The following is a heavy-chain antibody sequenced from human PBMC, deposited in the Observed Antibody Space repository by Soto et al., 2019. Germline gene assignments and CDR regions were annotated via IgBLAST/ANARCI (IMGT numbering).Heavy chain of an antibody. V-gene: IGHV3-30*06. Sequence: SLKLGSEVSRVTFNMSGMHWVRQAPGKGLEWLAVISYDGATQYYGDTVKGRFTISRDNSKNTLFLHMGRLRAEDTAMYYCATKARVTNYLYSGMDVSGLGTTVTVSS. J-gene: IGHJ6*02. CDR1: RVTFNMSG. CDR2: ISYDGATQ. CDR3: ATKARVTNYLYSGMDV. D-gene: IGHD2-21*02.